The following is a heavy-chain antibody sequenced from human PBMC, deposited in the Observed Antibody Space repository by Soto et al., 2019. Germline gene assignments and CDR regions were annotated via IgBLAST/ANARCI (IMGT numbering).Heavy chain of an antibody. CDR3: ARASAPTDYDFWSGSPWFDA. Sequence: SVKVSCKASGCTLSSYAISWVRQAPGQGLEWMGGIIPIFGTANYAQKFQGRVTITADESTSTAYMELSSLRSEDTAVYYCARASAPTDYDFWSGSPWFDAWGQGTLVTVSS. J-gene: IGHJ5*02. V-gene: IGHV1-69*13. CDR1: GCTLSSYA. CDR2: IIPIFGTA. D-gene: IGHD3-3*01.